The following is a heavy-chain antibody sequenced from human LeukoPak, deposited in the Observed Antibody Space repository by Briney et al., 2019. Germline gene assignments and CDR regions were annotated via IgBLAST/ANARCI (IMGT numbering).Heavy chain of an antibody. Sequence: PGGSLRLSCAASGFTVSSNYMSWVRQAPGEGLEWVANIKQDGTEKNYVDSVKGRFTISRDNAKNSLYLQMNSLRAEDTAVYYCARERGSGSYHPFDPWGQGTLATVSS. CDR3: ARERGSGSYHPFDP. CDR1: GFTVSSNY. J-gene: IGHJ5*02. V-gene: IGHV3-7*01. D-gene: IGHD3-10*01. CDR2: IKQDGTEK.